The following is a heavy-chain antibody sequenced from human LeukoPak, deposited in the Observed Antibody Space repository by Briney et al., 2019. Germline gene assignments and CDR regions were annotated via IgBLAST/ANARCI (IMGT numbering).Heavy chain of an antibody. D-gene: IGHD3-3*01. CDR1: GFTFDDYA. CDR3: AKDTSSYYDFWSGYYDPGDY. Sequence: PGGSLRLSCAASGFTFDDYAMHWVGQAPGKGLEWVSLISGDGGSTYYADSVKGRFTISRDNSKNSLYLQMNSLRTEDTALYYCAKDTSSYYDFWSGYYDPGDYWGQGTLVTVSS. CDR2: ISGDGGST. V-gene: IGHV3-43*02. J-gene: IGHJ4*02.